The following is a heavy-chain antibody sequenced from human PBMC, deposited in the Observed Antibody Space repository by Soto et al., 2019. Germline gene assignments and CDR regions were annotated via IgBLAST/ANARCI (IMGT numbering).Heavy chain of an antibody. CDR1: GYTFTSYY. J-gene: IGHJ3*02. CDR2: INPSGGST. CDR3: ARDRYPCSSTSCYADAFDI. D-gene: IGHD2-2*01. V-gene: IGHV1-46*03. Sequence: QVQLVQSGAEVKKPGASVKVSCKASGYTFTSYYMHWVRQAPGQGLEWMGVINPSGGSTSYAQKFQGRVTMTRDTSTSTGYMELSSLRSEDTAVYYCARDRYPCSSTSCYADAFDIWGQGTMVTVSS.